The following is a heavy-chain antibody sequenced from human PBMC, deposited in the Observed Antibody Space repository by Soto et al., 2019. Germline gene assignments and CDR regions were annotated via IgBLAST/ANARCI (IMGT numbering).Heavy chain of an antibody. J-gene: IGHJ4*02. CDR1: GGSISRYY. Sequence: SQTLSLTCTVSGGSISRYYWSWIRQPPGKGLEWIGYIYYSGSTNYNPSLKSRVTISVDTSKNQFSLKLSSVTAADTAVYYCAREGSFSYYGSGSVFDYWGQGTLVTVSS. CDR3: AREGSFSYYGSGSVFDY. CDR2: IYYSGST. V-gene: IGHV4-59*01. D-gene: IGHD3-10*01.